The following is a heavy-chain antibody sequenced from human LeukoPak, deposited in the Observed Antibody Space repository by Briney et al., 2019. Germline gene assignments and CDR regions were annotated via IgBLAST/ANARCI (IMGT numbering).Heavy chain of an antibody. CDR2: ISYDGSNK. CDR3: AREPEQWLVPDYYYGMDV. V-gene: IGHV3-30-3*01. Sequence: PGGSLRLSCAASGFTFSSYAMHWVRQAPGKGLEWVAVISYDGSNKYYADSVKGRFTISRDNSKNTLYLQMNSLRAEDTAVYYCAREPEQWLVPDYYYGMDVWGQGTTVTVSS. D-gene: IGHD6-19*01. CDR1: GFTFSSYA. J-gene: IGHJ6*02.